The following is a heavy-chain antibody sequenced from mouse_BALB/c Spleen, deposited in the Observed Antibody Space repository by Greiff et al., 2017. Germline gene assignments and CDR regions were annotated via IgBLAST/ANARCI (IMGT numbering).Heavy chain of an antibody. V-gene: IGHV5-17*02. CDR2: ISSGSSTI. D-gene: IGHD2-3*01. CDR3: ARSGYSFAY. CDR1: GFTFSSFG. J-gene: IGHJ3*01. Sequence: EVQGVESGGGLVQPGGSRKLSCAASGFTFSSFGMHWVRQAPEKGLEWVAYISSGSSTIYYADTVKGRFTISRDNPKNTLFLQMTSLRSEDTAMYYCARSGYSFAYWGQGTLVTVSA.